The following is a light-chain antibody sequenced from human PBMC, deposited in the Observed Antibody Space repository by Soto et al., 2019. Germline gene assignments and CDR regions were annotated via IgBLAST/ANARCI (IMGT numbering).Light chain of an antibody. V-gene: IGKV2-30*01. Sequence: DAVMTQSPLSLPVTLGQPASISCRSSLSLVYSDGNTYLNWFQQRPGQSPRRLIYKVSNRDSGVPDRFSGSGSGTDFTLKISRVEAEDVGVYYCMQGTHWPWTFGQGTKVEIK. CDR1: LSLVYSDGNTY. CDR2: KVS. J-gene: IGKJ1*01. CDR3: MQGTHWPWT.